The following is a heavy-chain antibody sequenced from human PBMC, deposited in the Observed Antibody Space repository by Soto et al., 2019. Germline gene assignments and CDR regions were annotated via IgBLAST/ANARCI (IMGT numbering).Heavy chain of an antibody. CDR2: ISAYNGNT. D-gene: IGHD3-9*01. CDR1: GYTFTSYG. V-gene: IGHV1-18*01. Sequence: GASVKVSCKASGYTFTSYGISWVRQAPGQGLEWMGWISAYNGNTNYAQKLQGRVTMTTDTSTSTAYMELRSLRSDDTAVYYCARDECGNRVLRYFDWSPPSGYYGMDVWGQGTTVTVSS. CDR3: ARDECGNRVLRYFDWSPPSGYYGMDV. J-gene: IGHJ6*02.